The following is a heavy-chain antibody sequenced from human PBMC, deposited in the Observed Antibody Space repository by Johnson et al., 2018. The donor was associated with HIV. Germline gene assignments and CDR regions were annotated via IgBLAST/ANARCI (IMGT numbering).Heavy chain of an antibody. CDR3: APLGDAFDI. Sequence: VQLVESGGGLVQPGGSLRLSCAASGFSSSRYAMHWIRQATGKGLEWVSGIGTTGDTYYPGSVKGRFTISRDHAKNSLYLQMNSLRAEDTAVYYCAPLGDAFDIWGQGTMVTVSS. V-gene: IGHV3-13*01. CDR1: GFSSSRYA. J-gene: IGHJ3*02. CDR2: IGTTGDT. D-gene: IGHD7-27*01.